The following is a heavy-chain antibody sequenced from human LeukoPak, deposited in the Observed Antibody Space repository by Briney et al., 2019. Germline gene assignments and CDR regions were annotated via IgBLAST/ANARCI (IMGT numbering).Heavy chain of an antibody. V-gene: IGHV4-30-4*01. CDR2: IYHSGTS. Sequence: SETLSLTCTVSGDSISSGTSYWSWIRRPPGEGLEWIGYIYHSGTSYYNPSLRSRVTISVDTSKTHFSLNLNSVTDADTAVYYCARRDVTTHRFYYSGQGTLLTVSS. D-gene: IGHD5-24*01. J-gene: IGHJ4*02. CDR1: GDSISSGTSY. CDR3: ARRDVTTHRFYY.